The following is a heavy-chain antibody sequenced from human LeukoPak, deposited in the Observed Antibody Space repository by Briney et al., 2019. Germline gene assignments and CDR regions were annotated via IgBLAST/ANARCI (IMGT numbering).Heavy chain of an antibody. CDR2: IIPLFDRT. J-gene: IGHJ4*02. CDR1: GGSFTSYA. D-gene: IGHD3-10*01. Sequence: SVKVSCKASGGSFTSYAISWIRQAPGQGLEWVGGIIPLFDRTTYAPGFQGRVTITADKATSTAYMELSGLTSEDTAVYYCARQQNMLRGMKIDYWGQGTLVTVSS. CDR3: ARQQNMLRGMKIDY. V-gene: IGHV1-69*06.